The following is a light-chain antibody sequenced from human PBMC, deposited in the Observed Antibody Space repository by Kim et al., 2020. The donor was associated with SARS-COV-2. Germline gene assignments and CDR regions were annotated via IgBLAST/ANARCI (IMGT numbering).Light chain of an antibody. CDR2: DAS. CDR3: QQYNNWPLT. CDR1: QSVSSN. J-gene: IGKJ4*01. V-gene: IGKV3-15*01. Sequence: VYPGERATLSCRASQSVSSNLAWYQQKPGQAPRLLIYDASTRATGIPARFSGSGSGTEFTLTISSLQSEDFAVYYCQQYNNWPLTFGGGTKVDIK.